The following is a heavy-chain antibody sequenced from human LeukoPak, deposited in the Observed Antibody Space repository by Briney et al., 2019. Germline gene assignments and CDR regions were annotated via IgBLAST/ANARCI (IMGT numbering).Heavy chain of an antibody. CDR2: MTEGGAT. J-gene: IGHJ4*02. CDR3: AKLLLD. CDR1: GFTLSSSA. D-gene: IGHD3-22*01. Sequence: PGGSLRLSCAASGFTLSSSAMSWVRQAPGKGLEGVSVMTEGGATYYADSVRGRFTIYRDNSKNMLYLQMNSLRAEDTAVYYCAKLLLDWGQGALVTVSS. V-gene: IGHV3-23*01.